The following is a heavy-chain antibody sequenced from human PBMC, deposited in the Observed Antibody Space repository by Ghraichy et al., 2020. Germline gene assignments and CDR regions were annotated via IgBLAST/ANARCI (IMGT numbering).Heavy chain of an antibody. V-gene: IGHV4-34*01. CDR1: GGSFSGYY. CDR3: ARGDTIFGVVIIRRSWFDP. CDR2: INHSGST. Sequence: SETLSLTCAVYGGSFSGYYWSWIRQPPGKGLEWIGEINHSGSTNYNPSLKSRVTISVDTSKNQFSLKLSSVTAADTAVYYCARGDTIFGVVIIRRSWFDPWGQGTLVTVSS. J-gene: IGHJ5*02. D-gene: IGHD3-3*01.